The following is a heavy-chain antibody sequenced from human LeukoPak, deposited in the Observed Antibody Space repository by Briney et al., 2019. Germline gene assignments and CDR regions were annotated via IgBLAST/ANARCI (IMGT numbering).Heavy chain of an antibody. J-gene: IGHJ4*02. Sequence: EASVNVSCKASGYTFTSYYMHWVRQAPGQGLEWMGIINPSGGSTSYAQKFQGRVTMTRDTSTSTVYMELSSLRSEDTAVYYCARDFPHAYSSSSGGYWGQGTLVTVSS. D-gene: IGHD6-6*01. CDR1: GYTFTSYY. V-gene: IGHV1-46*01. CDR2: INPSGGST. CDR3: ARDFPHAYSSSSGGY.